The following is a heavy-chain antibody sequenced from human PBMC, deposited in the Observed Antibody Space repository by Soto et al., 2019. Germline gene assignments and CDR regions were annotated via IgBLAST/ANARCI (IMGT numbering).Heavy chain of an antibody. CDR1: GFTFSSYA. Sequence: GGSLRLSCAASGFTFSSYAMSWVRQAPGKGLEWVSAISGSGSSTYYPDSVKGRFTISRDNSKNTRYLQMNSLRAEDTAVYYCAKDSIPYYYGSGSKIGPTPDAFDIWGQGTMVTVSS. CDR3: AKDSIPYYYGSGSKIGPTPDAFDI. J-gene: IGHJ3*02. CDR2: ISGSGSST. D-gene: IGHD3-10*01. V-gene: IGHV3-23*01.